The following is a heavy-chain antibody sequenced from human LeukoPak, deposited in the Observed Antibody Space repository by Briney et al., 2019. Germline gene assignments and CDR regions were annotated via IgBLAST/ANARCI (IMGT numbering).Heavy chain of an antibody. CDR1: GGTFSSYA. J-gene: IGHJ1*01. V-gene: IGHV3-30-3*01. Sequence: SCKASGGTFSSYAMHWVRQAPGKGLEWVAVISYDGSNKYYADSVKGRFTISRDNSKNTLYLQMNSLRAEDTAVYYCARDLDSSGYYSEYFQHWGQGTLVTVSS. CDR3: ARDLDSSGYYSEYFQH. CDR2: ISYDGSNK. D-gene: IGHD3-22*01.